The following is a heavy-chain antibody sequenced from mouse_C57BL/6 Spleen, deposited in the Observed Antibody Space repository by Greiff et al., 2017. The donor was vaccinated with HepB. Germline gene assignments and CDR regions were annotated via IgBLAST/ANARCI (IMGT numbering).Heavy chain of an antibody. D-gene: IGHD1-1*01. CDR1: GYTFTSYW. CDR3: ARGDYYGSRYGDYYAMDY. V-gene: IGHV1-72*01. Sequence: QVQLQQPGAELVKPGASVKLSCKASGYTFTSYWMHWVKQRPGRGLEWIGRIDPNSGGTKYNEKFKSKATLTVDKPSSTAYMQLSSLTSEDSAVYYCARGDYYGSRYGDYYAMDYWGQGTSVTVSS. J-gene: IGHJ4*01. CDR2: IDPNSGGT.